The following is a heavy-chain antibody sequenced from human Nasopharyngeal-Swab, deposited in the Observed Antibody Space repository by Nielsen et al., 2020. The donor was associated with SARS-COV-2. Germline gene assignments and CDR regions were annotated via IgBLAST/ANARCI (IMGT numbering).Heavy chain of an antibody. CDR2: IKQDGSVT. J-gene: IGHJ6*02. D-gene: IGHD3-9*01. Sequence: GGSLRLSCAASGFTFDNYWMNWVRQAPGKGLEWVANIKQDGSVTYYVDSVKGRFTISRDNAENSLYLQMNSLRAEDTAVYYCARDQVPHVLLYFGHMDVWGQRTTVTVSS. CDR1: GFTFDNYW. V-gene: IGHV3-7*01. CDR3: ARDQVPHVLLYFGHMDV.